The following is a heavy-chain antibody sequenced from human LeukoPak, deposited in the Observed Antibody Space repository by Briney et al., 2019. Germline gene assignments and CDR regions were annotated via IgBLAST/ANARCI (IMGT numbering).Heavy chain of an antibody. D-gene: IGHD3-10*01. V-gene: IGHV3-23*01. CDR3: AKVIGYGSGSYFGFDY. Sequence: TGGSLRLSCAASGFTFSSYSMNWVRQAPGKGLEWVSYNSGSGGSTNYADSVKGRFTISRDNSKNTLYLQMNSLRAEDTAVYYCAKVIGYGSGSYFGFDYWGQGTLVTVSS. CDR1: GFTFSSYS. CDR2: NSGSGGST. J-gene: IGHJ4*02.